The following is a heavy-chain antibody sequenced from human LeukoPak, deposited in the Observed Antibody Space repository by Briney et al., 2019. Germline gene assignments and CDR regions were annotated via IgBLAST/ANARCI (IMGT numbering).Heavy chain of an antibody. Sequence: GASVKVSCKASGYTFTGYYMHWVRQAPGQGLEWMGWINPNSGGTNYAQKFQGRVTMTRDTSISTAYMELSRLRSDDTAVYYCARAVSTMIVVVTASDYWGQGTLVSVSS. CDR2: INPNSGGT. CDR1: GYTFTGYY. V-gene: IGHV1-2*02. J-gene: IGHJ4*02. D-gene: IGHD3-22*01. CDR3: ARAVSTMIVVVTASDY.